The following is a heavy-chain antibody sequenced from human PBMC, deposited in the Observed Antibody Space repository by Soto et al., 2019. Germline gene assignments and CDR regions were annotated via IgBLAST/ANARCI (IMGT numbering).Heavy chain of an antibody. J-gene: IGHJ4*02. CDR2: IYYSGST. CDR1: GGSISSYY. Sequence: NPSETLSLTCTVSGGSISSYYWSRIRQPPGKGLEWIGYIYYSGSTNYNPSLKSRVTISVDTSKNQFSLKLSSVTAAGTAVYYCARDDSSGYYVPTFDYWGQGTLVTVSS. CDR3: ARDDSSGYYVPTFDY. V-gene: IGHV4-59*01. D-gene: IGHD3-22*01.